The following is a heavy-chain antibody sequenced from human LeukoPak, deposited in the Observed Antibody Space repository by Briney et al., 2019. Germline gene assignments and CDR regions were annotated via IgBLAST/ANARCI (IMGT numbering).Heavy chain of an antibody. V-gene: IGHV1-8*03. D-gene: IGHD4-17*01. CDR1: GYTFTSYD. Sequence: ASVKVSYKASGYTFTSYDINWVRQATGQGLEWMGWMNPNSGNTGYAQKFQGRVTISRNTSITTSYMELSSLRSDDTAVYYCAIQTSVTTGSRYFDLWGRGTLVTVSS. CDR3: AIQTSVTTGSRYFDL. J-gene: IGHJ2*01. CDR2: MNPNSGNT.